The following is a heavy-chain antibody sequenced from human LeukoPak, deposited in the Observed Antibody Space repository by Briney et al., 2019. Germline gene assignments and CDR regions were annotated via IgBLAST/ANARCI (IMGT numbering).Heavy chain of an antibody. CDR3: ARQGFSVGSNYYFAFDI. J-gene: IGHJ3*02. CDR2: IYYSGST. D-gene: IGHD3-10*01. V-gene: IGHV4-59*08. Sequence: SSETLSLTCTVSGGSISNYYWSWIRQPPEKGLEWIGYIYYSGSTNYNPSLKSRVTMSVDTSKNQFSLKLNSVTAADTAVYYCARQGFSVGSNYYFAFDIWGQVTMVTVSS. CDR1: GGSISNYY.